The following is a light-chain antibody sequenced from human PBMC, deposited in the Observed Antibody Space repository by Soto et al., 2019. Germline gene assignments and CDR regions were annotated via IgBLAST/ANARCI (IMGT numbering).Light chain of an antibody. J-gene: IGKJ1*01. CDR2: ESS. Sequence: EIVLTQSPATLSLSPGERATLSCRASQSVDNYLDWYQQKPGPAPRLLIYESSNRATGIPARFSGSGSGTDFSLTISSLEPEDFAVYYCQQRSTWPQTFGQGTKVDIK. CDR3: QQRSTWPQT. CDR1: QSVDNY. V-gene: IGKV3-11*01.